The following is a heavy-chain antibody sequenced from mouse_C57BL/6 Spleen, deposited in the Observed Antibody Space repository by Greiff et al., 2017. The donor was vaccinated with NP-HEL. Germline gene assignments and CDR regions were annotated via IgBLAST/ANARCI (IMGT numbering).Heavy chain of an antibody. CDR2: IDPETGGT. J-gene: IGHJ4*01. CDR1: GYTFTDYE. Sequence: QVQLKQSGAELVRPGASVTLSCKASGYTFTDYEMHWVKQTPVHGLEWIGAIDPETGGTAYNQKFKGKAILTADKSSSTAYMELRSLTSGDSAVVYCTAHYCGSSPCYAVDYWGQGTSVTVAA. V-gene: IGHV1-15*01. CDR3: TAHYCGSSPCYAVDY. D-gene: IGHD1-1*01.